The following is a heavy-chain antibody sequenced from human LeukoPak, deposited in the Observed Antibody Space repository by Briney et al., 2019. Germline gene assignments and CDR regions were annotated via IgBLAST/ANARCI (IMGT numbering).Heavy chain of an antibody. J-gene: IGHJ4*02. CDR2: IKQHGSEK. D-gene: IGHD3-3*01. CDR1: GFTFSSYW. CDR3: ARGRFLEWLSGHGFDY. V-gene: IGHV3-7*03. Sequence: GGSLRLSCAASGFTFSSYWMSWVRQAPGKGLEWVANIKQHGSEKYYLDSVKGRFTVSRDDAKSSLYLQMNSLRAEDTALYYCARGRFLEWLSGHGFDYWGQGTLVTVSS.